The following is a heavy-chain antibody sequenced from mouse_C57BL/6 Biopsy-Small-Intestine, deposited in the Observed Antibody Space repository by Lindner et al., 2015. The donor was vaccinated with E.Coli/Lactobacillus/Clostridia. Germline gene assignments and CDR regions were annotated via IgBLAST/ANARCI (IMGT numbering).Heavy chain of an antibody. J-gene: IGHJ1*01. D-gene: IGHD1-1*01. V-gene: IGHV3-3*01. CDR3: ARYYYSGSYWYFDV. Sequence: EVQLQESGPSLVRPSQTLSLTCTVTGFSINSDCYWIWIRQFPGNKLEYIGYTFYSGITYYNPSLESRTYITRDTSKNQFSLKLSSVTTEDTATYDCARYYYSGSYWYFDVWGAGTTVTVSS. CDR2: TFYSGIT. CDR1: GFSINSDCY.